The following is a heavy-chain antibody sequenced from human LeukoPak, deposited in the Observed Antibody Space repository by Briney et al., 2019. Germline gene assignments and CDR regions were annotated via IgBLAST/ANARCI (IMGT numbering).Heavy chain of an antibody. CDR1: GFTFSSYG. CDR2: ILYDGSNK. CDR3: ARAPHYYDSSGYSKNSYAFDI. Sequence: GRSLRLSCAASGFTFSSYGMHWVRQAPGKGLEWVAVILYDGSNKYYADSVKGRFTISRDNSKNTLYLQMNSLRAEDTAVYYCARAPHYYDSSGYSKNSYAFDIWGQGTMVTVSS. V-gene: IGHV3-33*01. D-gene: IGHD3-22*01. J-gene: IGHJ3*02.